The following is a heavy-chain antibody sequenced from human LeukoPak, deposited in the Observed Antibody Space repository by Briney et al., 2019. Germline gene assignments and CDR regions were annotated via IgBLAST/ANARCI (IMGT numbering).Heavy chain of an antibody. CDR1: GFTVSSNY. D-gene: IGHD3-22*01. V-gene: IGHV3-53*01. Sequence: GGSLTLSCAASGFTVSSNYMSWVRQAPGKGLEWVSVIYSGGSTYYADSVKGRFTISRDNSKNTVYLQMNSLRAEDTAVYYCARDLNYDSAYWGQGTLVTVSS. J-gene: IGHJ4*02. CDR2: IYSGGST. CDR3: ARDLNYDSAY.